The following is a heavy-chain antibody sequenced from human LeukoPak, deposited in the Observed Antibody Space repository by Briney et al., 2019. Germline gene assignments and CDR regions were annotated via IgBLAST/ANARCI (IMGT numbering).Heavy chain of an antibody. CDR1: GFTFSSYA. D-gene: IGHD1-14*01. V-gene: IGHV3-23*01. CDR3: AKDFGRNLGGPGY. Sequence: GGSLRLSCAASGFTFSSYAMSWVRQAPGGGLEWVSGISGNGGRTYYADSVKGRFAISRDDSKSTLYLQMNSLRGEDTAVYYCAKDFGRNLGGPGYWGRGTLVIVSS. CDR2: ISGNGGRT. J-gene: IGHJ4*02.